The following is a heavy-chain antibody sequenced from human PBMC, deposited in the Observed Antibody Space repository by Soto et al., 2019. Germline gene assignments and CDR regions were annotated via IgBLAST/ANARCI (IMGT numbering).Heavy chain of an antibody. D-gene: IGHD2-8*02. J-gene: IGHJ5*02. CDR1: GHSLNKYD. V-gene: IGHV1-8*01. CDR2: VNPNRGET. CDR3: SNTGDP. Sequence: ASVKVSCKASGHSLNKYDINWVRQAPGQGLEWMGWVNPNRGETGFAQKVQGRITMTRNTSINTVYMELRSLRSDDTADYFCSNTGDPWGQGTLVTVSS.